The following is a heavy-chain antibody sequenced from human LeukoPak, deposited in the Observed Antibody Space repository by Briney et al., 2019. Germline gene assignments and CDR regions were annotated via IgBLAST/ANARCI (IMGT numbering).Heavy chain of an antibody. J-gene: IGHJ2*01. CDR1: GGSISSSNW. CDR2: IYHSGST. CDR3: ARDGAHLGQQLDPRSWYFDL. D-gene: IGHD6-13*01. V-gene: IGHV4-4*02. Sequence: PSGTLSLTCAVSGGSISSSNWWSWVRQPPGKGLEWIGEIYHSGSTNYNPSLKSRVTISVDKSKNQFSLKLSSVTAADTAVYYCARDGAHLGQQLDPRSWYFDLWGRGTLVTVSS.